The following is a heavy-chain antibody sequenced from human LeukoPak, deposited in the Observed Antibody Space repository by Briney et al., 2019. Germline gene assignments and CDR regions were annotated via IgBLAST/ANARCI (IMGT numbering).Heavy chain of an antibody. CDR1: GFTFSSYA. Sequence: GGSLRLSCAASGFTFSSYAMSWVRQAPGKGLEWVSAISGSGGSTYYADSVKGRFTISRDNSKNTLYLQMDSLRAEDTAVYYCAKNGGRAPGGYFQHWGQGTLVTVSS. D-gene: IGHD2-8*01. J-gene: IGHJ1*01. CDR3: AKNGGRAPGGYFQH. CDR2: ISGSGGST. V-gene: IGHV3-23*01.